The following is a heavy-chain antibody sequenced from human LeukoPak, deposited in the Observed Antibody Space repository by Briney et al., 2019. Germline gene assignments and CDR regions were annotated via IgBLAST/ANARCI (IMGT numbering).Heavy chain of an antibody. D-gene: IGHD2-15*01. V-gene: IGHV1-2*02. J-gene: IGHJ4*02. CDR1: GFTFREFY. CDR2: ITPKRGDT. Sequence: ASVKVSSKASGFTFREFYIHWVGHAPGQGLGWGGWITPKRGDTYSPQRFQGRVTMTRNASISTSYMELSSLRSDDTAVYFCARVRLADERAWAYWGQGTLVTVSS. CDR3: ARVRLADERAWAY.